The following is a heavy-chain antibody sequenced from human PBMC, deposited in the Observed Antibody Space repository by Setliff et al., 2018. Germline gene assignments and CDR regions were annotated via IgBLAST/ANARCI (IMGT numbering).Heavy chain of an antibody. CDR2: INPNSGGT. CDR1: GYTFTGYY. V-gene: IGHV1-2*02. Sequence: ASVKVSCKASGYTFTGYYMHWVRQAPGQGLEWMGWINPNSGGTNYAQKFQGRVTMTRDTSISTAYMELSRLRSDDTAVYYCARSRIAVARGLDYWGQGTLVTVSS. D-gene: IGHD6-19*01. J-gene: IGHJ4*02. CDR3: ARSRIAVARGLDY.